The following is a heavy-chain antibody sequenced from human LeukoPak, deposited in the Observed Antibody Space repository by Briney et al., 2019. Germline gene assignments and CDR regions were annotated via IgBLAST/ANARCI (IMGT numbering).Heavy chain of an antibody. D-gene: IGHD3-22*01. V-gene: IGHV4-39*01. CDR2: GYHSGAT. Sequence: SETLSLTCTVSGGSVSSSSYYWGWIRQSPGKGLEWIGSGYHSGATKHNPSLRSRVTISVDTSKDQFSLRLSFVTAADTAVYYCARHSYYYDSSGDHYYFDYWGRGTLVTVSS. J-gene: IGHJ4*02. CDR3: ARHSYYYDSSGDHYYFDY. CDR1: GGSVSSSSYY.